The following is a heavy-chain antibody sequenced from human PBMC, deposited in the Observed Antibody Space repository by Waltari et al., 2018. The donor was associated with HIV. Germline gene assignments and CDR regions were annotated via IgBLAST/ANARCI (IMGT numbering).Heavy chain of an antibody. CDR1: GFTFSGSS. V-gene: IGHV3-48*04. J-gene: IGHJ6*02. CDR2: ISSTSITR. D-gene: IGHD3-22*01. CDR3: ASNYDYNGMDV. Sequence: EVQLVESGGGLVQPGGSLRLSCAASGFTFSGSSMNWVRQAPGKGLEWVSYISSTSITRYYADSVKGRFTISRDNANNSLYLQMNSLRAEDTGVYYCASNYDYNGMDVWGQGTTVIVSS.